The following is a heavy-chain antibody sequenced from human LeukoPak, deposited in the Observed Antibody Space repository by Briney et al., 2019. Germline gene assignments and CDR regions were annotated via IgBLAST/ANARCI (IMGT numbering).Heavy chain of an antibody. V-gene: IGHV1-69*06. CDR1: GGTFSSYA. CDR3: ARGSLLRGAYYYGSGSSWFDP. D-gene: IGHD3-10*01. CDR2: IIPIFGTA. J-gene: IGHJ5*02. Sequence: SVKVSCKASGGTFSSYAISWVRQAPGQGLEWMGGIIPIFGTANYAQKFQGRVTITADKSTSTAYMELSSLRSEDTAVYYCARGSLLRGAYYYGSGSSWFDPWGQGTLVTVSS.